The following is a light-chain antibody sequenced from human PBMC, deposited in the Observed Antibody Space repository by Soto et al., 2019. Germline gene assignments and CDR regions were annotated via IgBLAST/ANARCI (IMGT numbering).Light chain of an antibody. CDR3: SSYTTSSNYV. J-gene: IGLJ1*01. CDR2: GVT. V-gene: IGLV2-14*03. Sequence: QSVLTQPASVSGSPGQSITISCTGTSSDIGFYNYVSWYQQYPGKAPNLLIYGVTNRPSGVSYRFSGSKSGSTASLTISGLRDEDEADYYCSSYTTSSNYVFGSGTKVTVL. CDR1: SSDIGFYNY.